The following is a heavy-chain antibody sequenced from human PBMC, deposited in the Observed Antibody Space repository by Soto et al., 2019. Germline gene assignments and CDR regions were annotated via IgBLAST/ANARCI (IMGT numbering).Heavy chain of an antibody. Sequence: EVLLVESGGGLVQPGGSMRLACAASGLTLSHYWMHWVRQVPGKGLGWVAEISNDERNIRTSYADSVKGRFTVSRDDAKNTLYLQMNSLSGDDTAVYYCASLSAPDDFWGQGAQVTVSS. CDR3: ASLSAPDDF. CDR2: ISNDERNI. V-gene: IGHV3-74*01. D-gene: IGHD6-25*01. J-gene: IGHJ4*02. CDR1: GLTLSHYW.